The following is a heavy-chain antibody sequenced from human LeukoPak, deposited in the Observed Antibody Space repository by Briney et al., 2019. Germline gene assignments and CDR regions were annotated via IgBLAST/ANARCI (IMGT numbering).Heavy chain of an antibody. D-gene: IGHD2-15*01. CDR3: ASRWVCSGGSCYMPFDY. J-gene: IGHJ4*02. V-gene: IGHV1-69*02. Sequence: ASVQVSCKASGGSFNNYSIGWVRQAPGQGLQWMGRIVPMLGIVNYAQRFQGRVTITADRSTSTAYMEVRSLSSEDTAVYYCASRWVCSGGSCYMPFDYWGQGTLVTVSS. CDR1: GGSFNNYS. CDR2: IVPMLGIV.